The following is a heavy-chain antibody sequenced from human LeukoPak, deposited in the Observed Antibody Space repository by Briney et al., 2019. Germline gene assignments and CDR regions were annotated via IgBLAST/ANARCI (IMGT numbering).Heavy chain of an antibody. J-gene: IGHJ5*02. V-gene: IGHV4-38-2*02. Sequence: SKTLSLTCTVSGYSISNGYYWGWVRQPPGKGLEWIGTIHHSGTTYYSPSLRSRVTTSVDTSKNRFSLSLSSVTAADTAVYYCARSYYDTRGRFDPWGQGTLVTVSS. CDR1: GYSISNGYY. CDR3: ARSYYDTRGRFDP. CDR2: IHHSGTT. D-gene: IGHD3-22*01.